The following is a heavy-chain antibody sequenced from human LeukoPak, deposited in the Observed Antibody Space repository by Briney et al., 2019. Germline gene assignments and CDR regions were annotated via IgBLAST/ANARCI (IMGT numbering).Heavy chain of an antibody. CDR1: GFTFSSYS. CDR2: ISSSSSYI. V-gene: IGHV3-21*01. D-gene: IGHD2-2*01. J-gene: IGHJ4*02. Sequence: PGGSLRPSCAASGFTFSSYSMNWVRQAPGKGLEWVSSISSSSSYIYYADSVKGRFTISRDNAKNSLYLQMNSLRAEDTAVYYCARDRDGDIVVVPAAMTFDYWGQGTLVTVSS. CDR3: ARDRDGDIVVVPAAMTFDY.